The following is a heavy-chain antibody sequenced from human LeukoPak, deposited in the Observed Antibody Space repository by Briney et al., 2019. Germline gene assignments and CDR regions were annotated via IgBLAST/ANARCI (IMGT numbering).Heavy chain of an antibody. D-gene: IGHD2-2*01. V-gene: IGHV1-2*02. CDR1: GYTFTSYD. CDR3: ARDPGYWSSTSCPMGY. CDR2: INPNSGGT. J-gene: IGHJ4*02. Sequence: GASVKVSCKASGYTFTSYDINWVRQAPGQGLEWMGWINPNSGGTNYAQKFQGRVTMTRDTSISTAYMELSRLRSDDTAVYYCARDPGYWSSTSCPMGYWGQGTLVTVSS.